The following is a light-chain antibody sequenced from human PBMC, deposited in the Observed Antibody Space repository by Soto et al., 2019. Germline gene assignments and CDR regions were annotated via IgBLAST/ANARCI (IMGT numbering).Light chain of an antibody. Sequence: EIVLTQSPATLSLSPGERATLSCRASQSVSSSSLAWYQQKPGQAPRLLIYGASSRATGIPDRFSGSGSGTDFTLTISRLEPEDFAVYYCQQYGSSRTFGQETKVDIK. V-gene: IGKV3-20*01. CDR2: GAS. CDR1: QSVSSSS. CDR3: QQYGSSRT. J-gene: IGKJ1*01.